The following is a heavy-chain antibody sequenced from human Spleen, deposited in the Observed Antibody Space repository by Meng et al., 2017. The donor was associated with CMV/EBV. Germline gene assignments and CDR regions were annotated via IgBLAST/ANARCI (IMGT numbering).Heavy chain of an antibody. Sequence: ASVKVSCKASGYTFTSYDINWVRQATGQGLEWMGWMNPNSGNTGYAQKFQGRVTMTRNTSISTAYMELSSLRSEDTAVYYCASWEYSSSSTMSWYYYGMDVWGQGTTVTVSS. V-gene: IGHV1-8*01. J-gene: IGHJ6*02. CDR2: MNPNSGNT. D-gene: IGHD6-6*01. CDR3: ASWEYSSSSTMSWYYYGMDV. CDR1: GYTFTSYD.